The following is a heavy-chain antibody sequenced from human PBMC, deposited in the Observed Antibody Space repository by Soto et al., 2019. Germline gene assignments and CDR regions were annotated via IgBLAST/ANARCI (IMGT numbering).Heavy chain of an antibody. CDR1: GFSLSSSG. V-gene: IGHV3-33*01. D-gene: IGHD5-18*01. J-gene: IGHJ4*02. CDR2: IWYDGSNE. Sequence: QVQLVESGGGVVQPGRSLRLSCAASGFSLSSSGMHWVRQAPGKGLEWVAFIWYDGSNEYYADSVKGRFTISRDNSKNTLYLQMNSLRGEYTAVYSCARDAPAIVVYHCEYCRQGTLVTVSS. CDR3: ARDAPAIVVYHCEY.